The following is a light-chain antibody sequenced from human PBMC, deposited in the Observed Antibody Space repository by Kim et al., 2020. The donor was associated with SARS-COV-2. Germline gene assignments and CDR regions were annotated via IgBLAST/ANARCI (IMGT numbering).Light chain of an antibody. CDR1: TNNVGNQG. V-gene: IGLV10-54*01. Sequence: QAGLTQPPSVSKDLRQTATLTCTGHTNNVGNQGAAWLQQHQGHPPKLLSYRDSNRPSGISERLSASRSGNTASLTITGLQPEDEADYYCSAWDSSLGAWVFGGGTQLTVL. CDR2: RDS. J-gene: IGLJ3*02. CDR3: SAWDSSLGAWV.